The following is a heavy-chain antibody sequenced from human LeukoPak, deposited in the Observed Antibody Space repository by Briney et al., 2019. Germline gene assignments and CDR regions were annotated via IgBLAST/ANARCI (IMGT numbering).Heavy chain of an antibody. V-gene: IGHV4-30-2*01. CDR2: IYHSGST. J-gene: IGHJ4*02. D-gene: IGHD2-2*02. Sequence: SETLSLTCTVSGGSISSGGYYWSWIRQPPGKGLEWIGYIYHSGSTYYNPSLKSRVTISVDRSKNQFSLKLSSMTAADTAVYYCARANCSSTSCYTQFDYWGQGTLVTVSS. CDR3: ARANCSSTSCYTQFDY. CDR1: GGSISSGGYY.